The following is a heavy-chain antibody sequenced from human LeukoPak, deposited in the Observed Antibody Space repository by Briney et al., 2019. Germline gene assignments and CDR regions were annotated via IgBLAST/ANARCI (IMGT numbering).Heavy chain of an antibody. Sequence: SETLSLTCTVSGASISTIISYWGWIRQTPGKGLEWIGSIYYSGTTYYNPSLESRVTISIDTSKNQFSVKLTSVTAADTAVYYCARDQGAVAGIDPWGQGTLVTVSS. CDR1: GASISTIISY. V-gene: IGHV4-39*07. CDR3: ARDQGAVAGIDP. CDR2: IYYSGTT. D-gene: IGHD6-19*01. J-gene: IGHJ5*02.